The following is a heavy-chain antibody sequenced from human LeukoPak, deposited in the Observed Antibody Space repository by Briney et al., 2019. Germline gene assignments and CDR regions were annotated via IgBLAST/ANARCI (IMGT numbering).Heavy chain of an antibody. D-gene: IGHD5-24*01. CDR2: IKQDGSKK. CDR1: GFTFSSYS. CDR3: TRVGYIDEGIDY. J-gene: IGHJ4*02. V-gene: IGHV3-7*04. Sequence: GGSLRLSCAASGFTFSSYSMNWVRQAPGKGLEWVANIKQDGSKKSYVDSVKGRFTISRDNAKNSLYLQMNSLRAEDTAVYYCTRVGYIDEGIDYWGQGTLVTVSS.